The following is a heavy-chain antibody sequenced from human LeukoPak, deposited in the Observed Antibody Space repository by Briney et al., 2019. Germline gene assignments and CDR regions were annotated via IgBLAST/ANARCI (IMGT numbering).Heavy chain of an antibody. Sequence: PSETLSLTCTVSGGSISSYYWSSIRRPPGKGLEWIGYIYYSGSTNYNPSLKSRVTISVDTSKNQFSLKLSSVTAADTAVYYCAREMAEYYFDYWGQGTLVTVSS. CDR2: IYYSGST. CDR1: GGSISSYY. J-gene: IGHJ4*02. V-gene: IGHV4-59*01. CDR3: AREMAEYYFDY.